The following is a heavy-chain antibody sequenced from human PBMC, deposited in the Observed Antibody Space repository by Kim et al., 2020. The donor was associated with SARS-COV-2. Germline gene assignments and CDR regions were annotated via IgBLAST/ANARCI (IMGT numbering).Heavy chain of an antibody. V-gene: IGHV3-23*01. CDR1: GFTFSSYA. CDR3: AKDLTVPGYYYGSGSYWGHDAFDI. Sequence: GGSLRLSCAASGFTFSSYAMSWVRQAPGKGLEWVSAISGSGGSTYYADSVKGRFTISRDNSKNTLYLQMNSLRAEDTAVYYCAKDLTVPGYYYGSGSYWGHDAFDIWGQGTMVTVSS. D-gene: IGHD3-10*01. J-gene: IGHJ3*02. CDR2: ISGSGGST.